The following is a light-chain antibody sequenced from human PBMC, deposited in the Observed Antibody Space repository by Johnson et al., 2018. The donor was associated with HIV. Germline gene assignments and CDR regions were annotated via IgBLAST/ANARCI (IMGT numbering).Light chain of an antibody. J-gene: IGLJ1*01. V-gene: IGLV1-41*01. CDR1: SSDMGNYA. Sequence: QSVLTQPPSVSAAPGQKVTISCSGSSSDMGNYAVSWYQQLTGTAPKLLIYENNKRPSGVPDRFSGSKSGTSASLAISGLQAEDEVDYYCGTWDSSLTLYVFGTGTKVTVL. CDR2: ENN. CDR3: GTWDSSLTLYV.